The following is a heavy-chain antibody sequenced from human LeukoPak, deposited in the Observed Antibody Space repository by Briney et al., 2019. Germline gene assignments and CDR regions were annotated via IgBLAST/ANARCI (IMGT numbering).Heavy chain of an antibody. D-gene: IGHD4-17*01. V-gene: IGHV3-15*01. CDR3: TTDDYGDLVFDY. CDR2: IKSKTDGGTT. J-gene: IGHJ4*02. Sequence: KPGGSLRLSCAASGFTFSNAWMSWVRQAPGKGLEWVGRIKSKTDGGTTDYAAPVKGRFTISRDDSKNTLYLQMNSLKTEGTAVYYCTTDDYGDLVFDYWGQGTLVTVSS. CDR1: GFTFSNAW.